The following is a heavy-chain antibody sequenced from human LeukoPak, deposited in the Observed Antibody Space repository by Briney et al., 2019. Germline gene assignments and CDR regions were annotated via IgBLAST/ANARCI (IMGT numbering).Heavy chain of an antibody. CDR3: ARDLGPTYCILDY. D-gene: IGHD3-16*01. V-gene: IGHV3-30-3*01. Sequence: GGSLRLSCVASGFTFNNYAMHWVRQAPGKGLEWVSFISSDGSNKFYADSVKGRFTISRDNSKNTLHVEMGSLRAEDTAVYYCARDLGPTYCILDYWGQGTLVTVSS. CDR1: GFTFNNYA. J-gene: IGHJ4*02. CDR2: ISSDGSNK.